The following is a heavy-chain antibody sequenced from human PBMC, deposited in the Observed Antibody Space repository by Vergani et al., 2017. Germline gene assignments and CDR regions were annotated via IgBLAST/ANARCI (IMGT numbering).Heavy chain of an antibody. CDR1: GGSFSGYY. D-gene: IGHD3-10*01. J-gene: IGHJ6*02. CDR2: INHSGST. CDR3: ARMLLGVRGVIGSYYYYGMDV. V-gene: IGHV4-34*01. Sequence: QVQLQQWGAGLLKPSETLSLTCAVYGGSFSGYYWSWIRQPPGKGLEWIGEINHSGSTNYNPSLKSRVTISVDTSKNQFSLKLRSVTAADTAVYYCARMLLGVRGVIGSYYYYGMDVWGQGTTVTVSS.